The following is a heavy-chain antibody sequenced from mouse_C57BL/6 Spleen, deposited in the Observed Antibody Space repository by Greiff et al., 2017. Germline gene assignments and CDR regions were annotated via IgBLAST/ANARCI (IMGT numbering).Heavy chain of an antibody. J-gene: IGHJ4*01. CDR2: IYPGSGST. Sequence: QVQLQQPGAELVKPGASVKMSCKASGYTFTSYWITWVKQRPGQGLEWIGDIYPGSGSTNYNEKFKSKATLTVDTSSSTAYMQLSSLTSEDSAVYDCARQGGTWYYAMDYWGQGTSVTVSS. V-gene: IGHV1-55*01. CDR3: ARQGGTWYYAMDY. CDR1: GYTFTSYW. D-gene: IGHD3-3*01.